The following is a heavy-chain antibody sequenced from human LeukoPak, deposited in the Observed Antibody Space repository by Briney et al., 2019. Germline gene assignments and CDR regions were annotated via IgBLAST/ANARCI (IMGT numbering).Heavy chain of an antibody. CDR3: ARPRGCGTSRCNNFDY. V-gene: IGHV3-30*04. J-gene: IGHJ4*02. CDR2: ISYDGSYK. D-gene: IGHD2-21*01. CDR1: GFTFSSYA. Sequence: GGSLRLSCAASGFTFSSYAMHWVRQAPGKGLEWVAVISYDGSYKDYADSVKGRFTISRDNAKNSLYLQMNRLRAEDTAVYYCARPRGCGTSRCNNFDYWGQGTLVTVSS.